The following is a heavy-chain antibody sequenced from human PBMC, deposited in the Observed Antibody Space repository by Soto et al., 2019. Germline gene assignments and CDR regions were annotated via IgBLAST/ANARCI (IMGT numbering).Heavy chain of an antibody. Sequence: SVKVSCKASGGTFSSYSISWVRQAPGQGLECMGGIIPILGTANYAQKFQGRVTITADESTSTAYMELSSLRSEDTAVYYCARQFPYYYDSSGYYLPLGAFDIWGQGTMVTVSS. V-gene: IGHV1-69*13. CDR1: GGTFSSYS. CDR3: ARQFPYYYDSSGYYLPLGAFDI. D-gene: IGHD3-22*01. J-gene: IGHJ3*02. CDR2: IIPILGTA.